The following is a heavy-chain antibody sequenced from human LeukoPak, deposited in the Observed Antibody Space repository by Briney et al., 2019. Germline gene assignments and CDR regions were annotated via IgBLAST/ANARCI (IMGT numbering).Heavy chain of an antibody. D-gene: IGHD3-3*01. Sequence: GGSLRLSCAASGLPFSSHWLSWFRQSPGRGLEWVANIKQDGSEKYYVDSVKGRFTISRDNAKNSLYLQMNSLRAEDTAVYYCAREKSSDYDFWSGYIYYYYYMDVWGKGTTVTVSS. CDR2: IKQDGSEK. V-gene: IGHV3-7*01. CDR3: AREKSSDYDFWSGYIYYYYYMDV. CDR1: GLPFSSHW. J-gene: IGHJ6*03.